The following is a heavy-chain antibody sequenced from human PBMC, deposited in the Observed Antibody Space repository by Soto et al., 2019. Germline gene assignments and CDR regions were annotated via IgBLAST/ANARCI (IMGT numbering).Heavy chain of an antibody. CDR2: IIPIFGTA. V-gene: IGHV1-69*13. CDR3: ARAYYDSSGYYAFDI. D-gene: IGHD3-22*01. J-gene: IGHJ3*02. Sequence: SVQVSCKASGGTFSSYAMSWVRQAPGQGLEWMGGIIPIFGTANYAQKFQGRVTITADESTSTAYMELSSLRSEDTAVYYCARAYYDSSGYYAFDIWGQGTMVTVS. CDR1: GGTFSSYA.